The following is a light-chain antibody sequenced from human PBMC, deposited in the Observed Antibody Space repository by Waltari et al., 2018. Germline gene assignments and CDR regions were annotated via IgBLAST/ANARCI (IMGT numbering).Light chain of an antibody. CDR1: QSVLYSPNNKNY. CDR2: WGS. CDR3: HQYYSTPWT. Sequence: DIVMTQSPDSLAVSLGERATINCKSSQSVLYSPNNKNYLAWYQQKPGQPPKPLIYWGSTRESGVQDRYSGSGYGPDFTITIRSLQAEDVAVYYCHQYYSTPWTFGQGTKVEIK. J-gene: IGKJ1*01. V-gene: IGKV4-1*01.